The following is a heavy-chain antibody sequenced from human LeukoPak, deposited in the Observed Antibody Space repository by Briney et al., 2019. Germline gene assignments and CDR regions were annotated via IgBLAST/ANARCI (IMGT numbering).Heavy chain of an antibody. CDR3: ARDFPMIVVVNAFDI. CDR2: ISSSSSYI. Sequence: GGSLRLSCAASGFTFSSYSMNWVRQAPGEGLEWVSSISSSSSYIYYADSVKGRFTISRDNAKNSLYLQMNSLRAEDTAVYYCARDFPMIVVVNAFDIWGQGTMVTVSS. CDR1: GFTFSSYS. J-gene: IGHJ3*02. V-gene: IGHV3-21*01. D-gene: IGHD3-22*01.